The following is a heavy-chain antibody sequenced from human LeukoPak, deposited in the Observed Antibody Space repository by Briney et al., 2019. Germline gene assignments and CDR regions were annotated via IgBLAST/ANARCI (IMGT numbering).Heavy chain of an antibody. D-gene: IGHD3-9*01. CDR1: GGSISSSNW. J-gene: IGHJ4*02. V-gene: IGHV4-4*02. CDR2: IYHSGST. CDR3: ASVPDYDILTGYSPYYFDY. Sequence: SGTLSLTCAVSGGSISSSNWRSWVRQPPGKGLEWIGEIYHSGSTNYNPSLKSRVTISVDKSKNQFSLKLSSVTAADTAVYYCASVPDYDILTGYSPYYFDYWGQGTLVTVSS.